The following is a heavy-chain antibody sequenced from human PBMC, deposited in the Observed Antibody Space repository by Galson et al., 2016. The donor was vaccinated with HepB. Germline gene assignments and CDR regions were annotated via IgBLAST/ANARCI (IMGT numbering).Heavy chain of an antibody. CDR3: ARDPSSSSTGWYYFDS. CDR1: GFTFSSYW. V-gene: IGHV3-7*01. J-gene: IGHJ4*02. CDR2: LNQDGSVR. D-gene: IGHD6-19*01. Sequence: SLRLSCAASGFTFSSYWMSWVRQAPGKGLEWVATLNQDGSVRYYEDSVKGRFTTSRDNAKNSLYLQMNSLRAEDAAVYYCARDPSSSSTGWYYFDSWGQGTLVTVSS.